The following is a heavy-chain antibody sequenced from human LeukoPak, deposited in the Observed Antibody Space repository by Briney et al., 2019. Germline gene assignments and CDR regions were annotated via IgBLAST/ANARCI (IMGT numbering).Heavy chain of an antibody. D-gene: IGHD3-22*01. CDR3: AKDEGYYYDSSGYYYADY. Sequence: GGSLRLSCAASGFTFSSYGMHWVRQAPGKGLEWVAFIRYDGSNKYYADSVKGRFTISRDNSKNTLYLQMNSLRAEDTAVYYCAKDEGYYYDSSGYYYADYWGQGTLVTVSS. J-gene: IGHJ4*02. V-gene: IGHV3-30*02. CDR2: IRYDGSNK. CDR1: GFTFSSYG.